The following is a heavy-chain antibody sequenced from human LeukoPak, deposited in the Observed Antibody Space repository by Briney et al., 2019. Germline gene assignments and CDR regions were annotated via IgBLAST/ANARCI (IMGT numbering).Heavy chain of an antibody. J-gene: IGHJ4*02. CDR3: ARVAEDCSSTSCHAGVDY. D-gene: IGHD2-2*01. CDR1: GYTFISYG. Sequence: ASVKVSFKSSGYTFISYGISWVRQAPGQPREWVGGSSAYNGNKNYAQKLQGRVTMTTDTSTSTEYMELRSLRSDDTAVYYCARVAEDCSSTSCHAGVDYWGQGGLVTVCS. V-gene: IGHV1-18*01. CDR2: SSAYNGNK.